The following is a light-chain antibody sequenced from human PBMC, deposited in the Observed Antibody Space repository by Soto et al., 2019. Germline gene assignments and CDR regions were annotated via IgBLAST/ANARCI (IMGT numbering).Light chain of an antibody. Sequence: SLTQPPPPSGAPGPSVTLPRPRKNSGVGGYNYVSWYQQHPGKAPKLMIYEVSKRPSGVPDRFSGSKSGNTAALTVSGLQAEDEADYYCSSYVGTNSYVFGTGTKVTVL. CDR2: EVS. V-gene: IGLV2-8*01. CDR1: NSGVGGYNY. J-gene: IGLJ1*01. CDR3: SSYVGTNSYV.